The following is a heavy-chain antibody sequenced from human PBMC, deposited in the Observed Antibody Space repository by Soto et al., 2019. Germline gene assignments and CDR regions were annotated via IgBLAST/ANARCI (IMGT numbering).Heavy chain of an antibody. CDR2: IKQDGSEK. V-gene: IGHV3-7*01. CDR1: GFTFSSYW. J-gene: IGHJ5*02. D-gene: IGHD6-13*01. CDR3: ARGLSGYSSSWYDP. Sequence: LRLSCAASGFTFSSYWMSWVRQAPGKGLEWVANIKQDGSEKYYVDSVKGRFTISRDNAKNSLYLQMNSLRAEDTAVYYCARGLSGYSSSWYDPWGQGTLVTVSS.